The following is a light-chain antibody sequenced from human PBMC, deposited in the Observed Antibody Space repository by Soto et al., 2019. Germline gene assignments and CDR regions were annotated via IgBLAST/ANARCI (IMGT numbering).Light chain of an antibody. CDR3: QHGGK. J-gene: IGKJ1*01. Sequence: DIVMTQSPDSLAVSLGERATINCKSSQSVLYSSNNKNYLAWYQQKPGQHPKLLIYWASTRESGVPDRFSGSGSGTDFTLTISSLQAEDVAVYYCQHGGKFGQGTKVDI. CDR1: QSVLYSSNNKNY. CDR2: WAS. V-gene: IGKV4-1*01.